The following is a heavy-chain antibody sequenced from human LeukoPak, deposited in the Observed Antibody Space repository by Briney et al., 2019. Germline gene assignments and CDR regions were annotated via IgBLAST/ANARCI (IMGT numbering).Heavy chain of an antibody. Sequence: PGGSLRLSCAASGFTFSNAWMSWVRRAPGKGLEWVGRIKSKTDGGTTDYAAPVKGRFTISRDDSKNTLYLQMNSLKTEDTAVYYCTSLGYCSSTSCRRGNWFDPWGQGTLVTVSS. CDR1: GFTFSNAW. CDR2: IKSKTDGGTT. V-gene: IGHV3-15*01. D-gene: IGHD2-2*01. CDR3: TSLGYCSSTSCRRGNWFDP. J-gene: IGHJ5*02.